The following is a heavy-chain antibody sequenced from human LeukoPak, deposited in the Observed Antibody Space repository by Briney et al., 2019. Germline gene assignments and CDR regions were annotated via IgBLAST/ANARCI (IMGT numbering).Heavy chain of an antibody. CDR2: ISASGGTM. J-gene: IGHJ4*02. D-gene: IGHD3-16*01. CDR3: VTVRGTFSPHFDN. Sequence: QSGGSLRLSCEASGFNFSSHSMTWVRQAPGKGLEWVSYISASGGTMYYADSVKGRSTISRDNAKNSLFLRLNSLRAEDTAVYYCVTVRGTFSPHFDNWGQGTLVTVSS. CDR1: GFNFSSHS. V-gene: IGHV3-48*04.